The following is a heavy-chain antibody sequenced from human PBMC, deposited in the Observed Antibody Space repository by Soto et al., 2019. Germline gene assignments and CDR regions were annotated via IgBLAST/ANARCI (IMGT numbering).Heavy chain of an antibody. J-gene: IGHJ4*02. Sequence: EVQLVESGGDLVQPGGSLRLSCVASGFTFSPYWMSWVLQAPGKGLEWVATINNDGSEKYYAASVKGRFTISRDNAKDSLYLQLSSLRAEDTAIYYCARGSNQDYWGQGTLVAVSS. CDR2: INNDGSEK. CDR1: GFTFSPYW. V-gene: IGHV3-7*03. CDR3: ARGSNQDY.